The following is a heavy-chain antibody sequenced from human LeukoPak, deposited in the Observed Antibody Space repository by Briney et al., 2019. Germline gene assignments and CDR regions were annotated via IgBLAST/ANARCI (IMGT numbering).Heavy chain of an antibody. V-gene: IGHV3-23*01. CDR2: ISGSDGST. CDR3: AKGLRFLEWQLHY. CDR1: GFTFSSYA. J-gene: IGHJ4*02. D-gene: IGHD3-3*01. Sequence: PGGSLRLSCAASGFTFSSYAMSWVRQAPGKGLDWVSAISGSDGSTYYADSVKGRFTISRDNSKNTLYLQMNSLRAEDTAVYYCAKGLRFLEWQLHYWGQGTLVTVSS.